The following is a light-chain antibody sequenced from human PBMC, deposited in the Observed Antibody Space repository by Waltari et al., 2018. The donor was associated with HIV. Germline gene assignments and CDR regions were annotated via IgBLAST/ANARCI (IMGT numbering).Light chain of an antibody. J-gene: IGLJ2*01. CDR3: SSWNDSLFGLA. CDR1: DSNLGTNT. CDR2: TNI. Sequence: QSVLTQPPSASGTPGQTVTISCSGSDSNLGTNTVNWYQQHPGRAPKLLIYTNIKRPSGVPDRYPGNKSSTSPYLAISGLQSEDEAIYYCSSWNDSLFGLAFGGGTKVTVL. V-gene: IGLV1-44*01.